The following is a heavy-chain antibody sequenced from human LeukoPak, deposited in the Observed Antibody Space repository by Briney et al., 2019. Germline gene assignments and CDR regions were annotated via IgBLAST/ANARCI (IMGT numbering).Heavy chain of an antibody. CDR2: IKQDGSEK. CDR3: ARERGMYYYGSGSYYYFDY. CDR1: GFTFSSYW. V-gene: IGHV3-7*01. Sequence: GGSLRLSCAASGFTFSSYWTSWVRQAPGKGLEWVANIKQDGSEKYYVDSVKGRFTISRDNAKNSLYLQMNSLRAEDTAVYYCARERGMYYYGSGSYYYFDYWGQGTLVTVSS. D-gene: IGHD3-10*01. J-gene: IGHJ4*02.